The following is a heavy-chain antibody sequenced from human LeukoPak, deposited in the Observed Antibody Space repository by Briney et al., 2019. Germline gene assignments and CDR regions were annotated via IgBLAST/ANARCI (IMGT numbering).Heavy chain of an antibody. CDR3: ARDLSPVVRASPMGY. J-gene: IGHJ4*02. CDR2: ITYDGYYK. Sequence: GTSLRLSCAASGFTLTNYGMHWVRQAPGKGLEWVALITYDGYYKYYSDSVKGRFTISSDTSKNTLYLQMNSLRAEDTAVYYCARDLSPVVRASPMGYWGQGTPVTVSS. CDR1: GFTLTNYG. D-gene: IGHD3-10*01. V-gene: IGHV3-30*03.